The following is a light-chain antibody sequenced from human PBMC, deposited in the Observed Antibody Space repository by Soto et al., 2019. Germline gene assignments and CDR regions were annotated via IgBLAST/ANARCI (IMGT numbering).Light chain of an antibody. CDR1: QSVSRSY. V-gene: IGKV3-20*01. Sequence: EIVLTQSPGTLSLSPGERATLSCRASQSVSRSYLAWYQQKPGQAPRLLIYGASSRATGIPDRFSGSGSGTDFTLTIRRMEPEDFAVYYCQQCGSTPQTFGQGTTVEI. CDR2: GAS. J-gene: IGKJ1*01. CDR3: QQCGSTPQT.